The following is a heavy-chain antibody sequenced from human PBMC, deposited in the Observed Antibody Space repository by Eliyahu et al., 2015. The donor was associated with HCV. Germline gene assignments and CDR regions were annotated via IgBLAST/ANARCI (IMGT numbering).Heavy chain of an antibody. J-gene: IGHJ4*02. CDR3: AKPDGDSSSWYLFDY. CDR2: ISGSGANT. V-gene: IGHV3-23*01. Sequence: EVQLLESGGGLVQPGGSLRXSCXPXGFTFXRYAMXWVRQAPGKGLEWGSAISGSGANTNYADSVKGRFTIGRDNSKNTLYLQMNSLRAEDTAVYYCAKPDGDSSSWYLFDYWGQGTLVTVSS. D-gene: IGHD6-13*01. CDR1: GFTFXRYA.